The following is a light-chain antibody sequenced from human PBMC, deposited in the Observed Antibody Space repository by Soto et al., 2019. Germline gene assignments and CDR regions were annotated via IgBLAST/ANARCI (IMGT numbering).Light chain of an antibody. CDR1: QSVSSSY. V-gene: IGKV3-20*01. J-gene: IGKJ5*01. CDR3: HHYGSSPT. CDR2: ATS. Sequence: ESVLTQSPGTLSLSPGERATLSCRASQSVSSSYLAWYQQKPGQAPSLLMYATSISATDVPDRFSGSGSGTVFTLTISRLEPEDFAVYHCHHYGSSPTFGQGTRLAIK.